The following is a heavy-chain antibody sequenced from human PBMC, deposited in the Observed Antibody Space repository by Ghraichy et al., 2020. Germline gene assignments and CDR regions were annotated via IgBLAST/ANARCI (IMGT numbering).Heavy chain of an antibody. CDR1: GGSFSAYY. CDR3: ARGSHGDGADC. D-gene: IGHD7-27*01. Sequence: SETLSLTCAVYGGSFSAYYWSWIRLPPGKGLEWIGEINHSGTTNYSPSLESRVTISVDTSKNQFSLKLTSVTAADTAVYYCARGSHGDGADCWGQGTLVTVSS. V-gene: IGHV4-34*01. CDR2: INHSGTT. J-gene: IGHJ4*02.